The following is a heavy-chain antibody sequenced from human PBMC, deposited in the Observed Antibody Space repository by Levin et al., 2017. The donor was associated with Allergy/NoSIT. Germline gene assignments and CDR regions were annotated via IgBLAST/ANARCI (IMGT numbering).Heavy chain of an antibody. CDR1: GGTFSSYT. CDR2: IIPILGIA. J-gene: IGHJ5*02. D-gene: IGHD5-24*01. Sequence: SVKVSCKASGGTFSSYTISWVRQAPGQGLEWMGRIIPILGIANYAQKFQGRVTITADKSTSTAYMELSSLRSEDTAVYYCARDLNPSLENWFDPWGQGTLVTVSS. CDR3: ARDLNPSLENWFDP. V-gene: IGHV1-69*04.